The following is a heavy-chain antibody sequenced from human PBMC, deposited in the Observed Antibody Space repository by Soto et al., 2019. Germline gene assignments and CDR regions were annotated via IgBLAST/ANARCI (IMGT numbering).Heavy chain of an antibody. V-gene: IGHV3-30*18. CDR2: ISYDGSNK. CDR1: GFTFSSYG. J-gene: IGHJ6*02. CDR3: AKDLRGSAWFGEYGMDV. Sequence: QVQLVESGGGVVQPGRSLRLSCAASGFTFSSYGMHWVRQAPGKGLEWGAVISYDGSNKYYADSVKGRFTISRDNSKNTLYLQMNSLRAGDTAVYYCAKDLRGSAWFGEYGMDVWGQGTTVTVSS. D-gene: IGHD3-10*01.